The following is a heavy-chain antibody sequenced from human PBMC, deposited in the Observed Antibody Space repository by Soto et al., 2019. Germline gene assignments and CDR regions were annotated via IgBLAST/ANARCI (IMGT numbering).Heavy chain of an antibody. CDR1: GFTFSSYG. CDR2: ISYDGSNK. V-gene: IGHV3-30*18. D-gene: IGHD1-1*01. J-gene: IGHJ3*02. Sequence: GGSLRLSCAASGFTFSSYGMHWVRQAPGKGLEWVAVISYDGSNKYYADSVKGRFTISRDNSKNTLYLQMNSLRAEDTAVYYCAKDGDGQRRTLSGGPDIWGQGTMVTVSS. CDR3: AKDGDGQRRTLSGGPDI.